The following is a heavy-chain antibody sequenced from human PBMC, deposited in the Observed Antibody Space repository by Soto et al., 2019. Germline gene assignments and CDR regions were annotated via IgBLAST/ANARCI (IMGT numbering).Heavy chain of an antibody. CDR3: ARVDIVTIFGVVIKFSHFDY. CDR1: GYTFTSYD. J-gene: IGHJ4*02. D-gene: IGHD3-3*01. CDR2: MNPNSGNT. Sequence: QVQLVQSGAEVKKPGASVKVSCKASGYTFTSYDINSVRQATGQGLEWMGSMNPNSGNTGYAQKFQGRVTMSRNTSISTAYMELSSLRSEDTAVYYCARVDIVTIFGVVIKFSHFDYWGQGTLVTVSS. V-gene: IGHV1-8*01.